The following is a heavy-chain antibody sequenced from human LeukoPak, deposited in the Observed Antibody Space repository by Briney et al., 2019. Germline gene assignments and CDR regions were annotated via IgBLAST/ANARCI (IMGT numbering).Heavy chain of an antibody. Sequence: SETLSLTCTVSGGSISSSSYYWGWIRQPPGKGLEWIGSIYYSGSAYYNPSLKSRVTISVDTSKNQFSLKLSSVTAADTAVYYCARRYYDSSGFDAFDISGQGTMGTVSS. CDR3: ARRYYDSSGFDAFDI. CDR1: GGSISSSSYY. V-gene: IGHV4-39*01. D-gene: IGHD3-22*01. CDR2: IYYSGSA. J-gene: IGHJ3*02.